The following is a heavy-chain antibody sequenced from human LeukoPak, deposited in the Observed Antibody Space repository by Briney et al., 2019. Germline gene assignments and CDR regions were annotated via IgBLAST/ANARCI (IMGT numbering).Heavy chain of an antibody. V-gene: IGHV4-39*07. CDR1: GGSISSSSYY. CDR2: IYYSGST. D-gene: IGHD6-6*01. Sequence: PSETLSLTCTVSGGSISSSSYYWGWIRQPPGKGLEWIGSIYYSGSTYYNPSLKSRVTISVDTSKNQFSLKLSSVTAADTAVYYCARAPTSIAARPPTYFDYWGQGTLVTVSS. CDR3: ARAPTSIAARPPTYFDY. J-gene: IGHJ4*02.